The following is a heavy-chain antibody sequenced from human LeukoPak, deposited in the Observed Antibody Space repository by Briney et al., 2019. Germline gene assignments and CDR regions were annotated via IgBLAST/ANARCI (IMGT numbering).Heavy chain of an antibody. Sequence: SETLSLTCTISGDSTSSSTYYWVWIRPPPGLELEWIGTINYSGSTYYSPSLKSRVTISIDASKTQFSLQLSSVTAADTAVYYCARVPTSDYFDYWGQGTLVTVSS. V-gene: IGHV4-39*07. CDR1: GDSTSSSTYY. CDR2: INYSGST. J-gene: IGHJ4*02. CDR3: ARVPTSDYFDY.